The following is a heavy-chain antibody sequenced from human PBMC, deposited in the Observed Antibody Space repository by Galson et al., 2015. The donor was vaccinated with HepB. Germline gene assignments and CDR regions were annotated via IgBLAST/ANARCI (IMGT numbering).Heavy chain of an antibody. D-gene: IGHD2-15*01. V-gene: IGHV3-23*01. Sequence: SLRLSCAASGFTFSSYAMSWVRQAPGKGLEWVSAISGSGGSTYYADSVKGRFTISRDNSKNTLYLQMNSLRAEDTAVYYCAKDGYCSGGICYLAVYYFDYWGQGTLVTVSS. CDR1: GFTFSSYA. CDR2: ISGSGGST. J-gene: IGHJ4*02. CDR3: AKDGYCSGGICYLAVYYFDY.